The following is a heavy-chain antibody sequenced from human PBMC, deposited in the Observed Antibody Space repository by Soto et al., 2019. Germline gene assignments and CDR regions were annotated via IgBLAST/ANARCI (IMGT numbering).Heavy chain of an antibody. Sequence: GGSLRLSCAASGFTFSSYWMSWVRQAPGKGLEWVANIKEDGSEKYYVDSVKGRFTISRDNAKNSLYLQLSSLRAEDTALYYCARFSRGATDDYWGQGTLVTVSS. CDR3: ARFSRGATDDY. CDR2: IKEDGSEK. J-gene: IGHJ4*02. V-gene: IGHV3-7*01. CDR1: GFTFSSYW. D-gene: IGHD5-12*01.